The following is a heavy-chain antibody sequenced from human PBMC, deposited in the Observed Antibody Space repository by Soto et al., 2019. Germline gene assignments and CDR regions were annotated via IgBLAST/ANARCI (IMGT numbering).Heavy chain of an antibody. CDR3: AKDQGIAASHGID. D-gene: IGHD6-13*01. CDR2: ISNDGSDK. CDR1: GFTFNNYG. V-gene: IGHV3-30*18. J-gene: IGHJ3*01. Sequence: QVQLVEAGGGVVQPGRSLRLSCAASGFTFNNYGMHLVRQAPGKGLEWVATISNDGSDKYYADSVKGRLTISRDNSKHTVYLQMNSLRAEETAVYYCAKDQGIAASHGIDWGQGTMVTVSS.